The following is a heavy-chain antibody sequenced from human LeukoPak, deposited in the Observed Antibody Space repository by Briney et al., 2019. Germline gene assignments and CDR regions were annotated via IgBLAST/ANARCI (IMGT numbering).Heavy chain of an antibody. V-gene: IGHV4-39*01. D-gene: IGHD6-13*01. CDR1: GGSISSSSYY. CDR3: ARPLQQPFNWFDP. CDR2: IYYSGST. Sequence: SETLSLTCTVSGGSISSSSYYWGWIRQPPGKGLEWIGSIYYSGSTYYIPSLKSRVTISVDTSKNQFSLKLSSVTAADTAVYYCARPLQQPFNWFDPWGQGTLVTVSS. J-gene: IGHJ5*02.